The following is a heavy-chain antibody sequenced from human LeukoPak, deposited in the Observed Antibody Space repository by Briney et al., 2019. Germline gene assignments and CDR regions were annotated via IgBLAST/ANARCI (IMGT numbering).Heavy chain of an antibody. CDR1: GFAFSIYG. Sequence: GGSLRLSCAASGFAFSIYGMHWVRQAPGKGLEWVAVISYDGSNKYYADSVKGRFTISRDNSKNTLYLQMNSLRAEDTAVYYCANIAAAGTSDFDYWGQGTLVTVSS. CDR3: ANIAAAGTSDFDY. V-gene: IGHV3-30*18. D-gene: IGHD6-13*01. CDR2: ISYDGSNK. J-gene: IGHJ4*02.